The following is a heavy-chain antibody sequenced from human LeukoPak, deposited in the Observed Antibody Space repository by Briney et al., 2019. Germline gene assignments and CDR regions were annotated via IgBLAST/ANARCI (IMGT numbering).Heavy chain of an antibody. CDR3: ARHYGP. V-gene: IGHV4-59*01. CDR2: IYHSGST. D-gene: IGHD3-16*01. Sequence: SETLSLTCTVSGGSISTYYWNWIRQPPGKGLEWIGYIYHSGSTNYNPSLQSRVTISVDTSKNQFSLNLNSVTAADTAVYYCARHYGPWGQGTLVTVSS. CDR1: GGSISTYY. J-gene: IGHJ5*02.